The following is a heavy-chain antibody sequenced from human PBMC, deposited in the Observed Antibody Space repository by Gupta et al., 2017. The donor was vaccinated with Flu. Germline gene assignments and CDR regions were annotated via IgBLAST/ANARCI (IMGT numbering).Heavy chain of an antibody. CDR2: LDRVSNLT. J-gene: IGHJ4*03. D-gene: IGHD1-7*01. CDR1: GFTSSSSN. CDR3: VGAPGTDYGNDYTDT. V-gene: IGHV3-21*06. Sequence: EVQLAESGGGLVKPREALRHAWEAAGFTSSSSNMNWVRQVPGNGLDSVAALDRVSNLTTYGGGLRGRFTISRDNADYALILQMTRLTARDTAASYCVGAPGTDYGNDYTDTWGHGTLVTVSS.